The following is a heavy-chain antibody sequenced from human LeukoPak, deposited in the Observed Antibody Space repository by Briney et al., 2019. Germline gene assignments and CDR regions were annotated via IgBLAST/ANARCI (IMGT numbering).Heavy chain of an antibody. Sequence: SSQTLSLTCTVSGGSISSGDYYWSWIRQPPGKGLEWIGYIYYSGSTYYNPSLKSRVTISVDTSKNQFSLKLSSVTAADTAVYYCARGLYSSSWYGRNNWFDPWGQGTLVTVSS. J-gene: IGHJ5*02. V-gene: IGHV4-30-4*08. CDR1: GGSISSGDYY. D-gene: IGHD6-13*01. CDR2: IYYSGST. CDR3: ARGLYSSSWYGRNNWFDP.